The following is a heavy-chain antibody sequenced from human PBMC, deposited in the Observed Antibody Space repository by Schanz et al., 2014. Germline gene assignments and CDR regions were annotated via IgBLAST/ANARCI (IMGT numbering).Heavy chain of an antibody. CDR1: GYTVSSNY. D-gene: IGHD1-1*01. J-gene: IGHJ4*02. V-gene: IGHV3-66*03. Sequence: EVQLVESGGGLIQPGGSLRLSCAASGYTVSSNYMSWVRQAPGKGLEWVSVIYNGGGGRTYYADSVKGRFTISRDNSRNTLYLQINSLTGDDTAMYFCAKDLLPWNDPRPFDYWGRGTLVTVSS. CDR3: AKDLLPWNDPRPFDY. CDR2: IYNGGGGRT.